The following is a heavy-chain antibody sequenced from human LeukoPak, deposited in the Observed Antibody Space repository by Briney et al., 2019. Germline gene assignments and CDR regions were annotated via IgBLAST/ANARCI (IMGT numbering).Heavy chain of an antibody. CDR3: ARPRSGYNYGAFDI. D-gene: IGHD5-24*01. CDR1: GGSISSYS. J-gene: IGHJ3*02. V-gene: IGHV4-4*07. Sequence: SETLSLTCTVSGGSISSYSWSWIRQPAGKGLEWIGRFYTSGGTNYNPSLKSRVIISADTSKNQLSLELTSVTAADTAVYYCARPRSGYNYGAFDIWGRGQWSPSLQ. CDR2: FYTSGGT.